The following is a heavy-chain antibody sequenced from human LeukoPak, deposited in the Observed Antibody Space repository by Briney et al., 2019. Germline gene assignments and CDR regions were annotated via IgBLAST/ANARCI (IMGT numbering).Heavy chain of an antibody. Sequence: GGSLSLSCAASGFPFSSYAMSWVRQAPGKGLEWVSAISGSGGSTYYADSVKGRFTISRDNSKNTLYLQMNSLRAEDTAVYYCAKDWDSSGYYYSYYFDYWGQGALVTVSS. CDR1: GFPFSSYA. J-gene: IGHJ4*02. CDR2: ISGSGGST. CDR3: AKDWDSSGYYYSYYFDY. V-gene: IGHV3-23*01. D-gene: IGHD3-22*01.